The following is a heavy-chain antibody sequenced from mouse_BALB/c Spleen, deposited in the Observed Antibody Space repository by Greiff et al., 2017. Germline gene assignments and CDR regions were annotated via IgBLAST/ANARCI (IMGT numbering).Heavy chain of an antibody. CDR1: GYTFTDYA. Sequence: QVQLKESGAELVRPGVSVKISCKGSGYTFTDYAMHWVKQSHAKSLEWIGVISTYYGDASYNQKFKGKATMTVDKSSSTAYMELARLTSEDSAIYYCARNDYEEGFDYWGQGTTLTVSS. J-gene: IGHJ2*01. D-gene: IGHD2-4*01. CDR2: ISTYYGDA. CDR3: ARNDYEEGFDY. V-gene: IGHV1S137*01.